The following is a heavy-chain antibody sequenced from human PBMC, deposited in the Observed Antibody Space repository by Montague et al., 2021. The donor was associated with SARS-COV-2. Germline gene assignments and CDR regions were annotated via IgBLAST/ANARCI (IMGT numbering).Heavy chain of an antibody. J-gene: IGHJ3*01. D-gene: IGHD3-10*01. V-gene: IGHV4-39*01. CDR3: ARPASGIGNAFDV. Sequence: SETLSLTCTVSGGSIRSSSYYWGWLRQPPGKGLEWIGNIYYSGSTYYNPSLKSRVTISVDTSKDQFSLNLNSVTVADTAIYFCARPASGIGNAFDVWGQGTMVNV. CDR2: IYYSGST. CDR1: GGSIRSSSYY.